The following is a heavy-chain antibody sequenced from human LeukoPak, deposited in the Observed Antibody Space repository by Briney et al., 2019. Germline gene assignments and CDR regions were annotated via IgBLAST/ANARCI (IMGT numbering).Heavy chain of an antibody. V-gene: IGHV3-33*01. CDR3: ARGPYYYDSSGYYPPFDY. Sequence: GGSLRLSCAASGFTFSSYGMHWVRQAPGKGLEWAAVIWYDGSNKYYADSVKGRFTISRDNSKNTLYLQMNSLRAEDTAVYYCARGPYYYDSSGYYPPFDYWGQGTLVTVSS. D-gene: IGHD3-22*01. CDR2: IWYDGSNK. J-gene: IGHJ4*02. CDR1: GFTFSSYG.